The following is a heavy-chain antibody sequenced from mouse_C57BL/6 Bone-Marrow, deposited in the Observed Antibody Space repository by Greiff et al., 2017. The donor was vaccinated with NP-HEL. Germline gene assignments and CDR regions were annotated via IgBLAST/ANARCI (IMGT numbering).Heavy chain of an antibody. Sequence: VQLQQSGAELARPGASVKLSCKASGYTFTSYGISWVKQRPGQGLEWIGEIYPRSGNTYYNEKFKGKATLTADKSSSTAYMELRSLTSEDSAVYFCARRRDDYAMDYWGQGTSVTVSS. V-gene: IGHV1-81*01. CDR3: ARRRDDYAMDY. CDR2: IYPRSGNT. J-gene: IGHJ4*01. CDR1: GYTFTSYG.